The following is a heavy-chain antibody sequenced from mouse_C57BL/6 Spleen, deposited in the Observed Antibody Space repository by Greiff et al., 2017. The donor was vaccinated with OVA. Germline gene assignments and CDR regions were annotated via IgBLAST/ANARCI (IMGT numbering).Heavy chain of an antibody. Sequence: EVHLVESGGGLVQPGGSLKLSCAASGFTFSDYYMYWVRQTPEKRLEWVAYISNGGGSTYYPDTVKGRFTISRDNAKNTLYLQMSRLKSEDTAMYYCARRGKAWYFDGWGTGTTVTVAS. V-gene: IGHV5-12*01. CDR3: ARRGKAWYFDG. J-gene: IGHJ1*03. CDR2: ISNGGGST. CDR1: GFTFSDYY.